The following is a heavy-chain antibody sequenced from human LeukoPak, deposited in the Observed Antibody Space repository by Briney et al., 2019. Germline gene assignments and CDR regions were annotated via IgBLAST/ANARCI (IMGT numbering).Heavy chain of an antibody. CDR1: GFTFSAYD. CDR3: ARDSTGGLFDP. D-gene: IGHD3-10*01. Sequence: GGSLRLSCAASGFTFSAYDMTWVRQAPRKGLEWVSSIRGNGLETFYSDSVKGRFTISRDNSNYEVYLQMNSLRAEDTAVYYCARDSTGGLFDPWGQGTLVTVSS. V-gene: IGHV3-23*01. J-gene: IGHJ5*02. CDR2: IRGNGLET.